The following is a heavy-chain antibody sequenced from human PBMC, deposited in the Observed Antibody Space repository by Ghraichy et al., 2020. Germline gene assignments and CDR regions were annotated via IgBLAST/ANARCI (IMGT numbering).Heavy chain of an antibody. D-gene: IGHD2-2*01. Sequence: ASVKVSCKASGYTFTGYYMHWVRQAPGQGLEWMGWINPNSGGTNYAQKFQGRVTMTRDTSISTAYMELSRLRSDDTAVYYCARDWYCSSTSCGKEADYWGQGTLVTVSS. CDR2: INPNSGGT. J-gene: IGHJ4*02. CDR1: GYTFTGYY. CDR3: ARDWYCSSTSCGKEADY. V-gene: IGHV1-2*02.